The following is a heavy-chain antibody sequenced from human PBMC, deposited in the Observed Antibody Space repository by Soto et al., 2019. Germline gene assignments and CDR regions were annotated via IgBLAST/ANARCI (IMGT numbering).Heavy chain of an antibody. D-gene: IGHD3-10*01. V-gene: IGHV3-30-3*01. CDR2: ISYDGSNK. CDR3: ASSMYYYGSGSYNY. J-gene: IGHJ4*02. Sequence: PGGSLRLSCAASGFTFSSYAMHWVRQAPGKGLEWVAVISYDGSNKYYADSVKGRFTISRDNSKNTLYLQMNSLRAEDTAAYYCASSMYYYGSGSYNYWGQGTLVTVSS. CDR1: GFTFSSYA.